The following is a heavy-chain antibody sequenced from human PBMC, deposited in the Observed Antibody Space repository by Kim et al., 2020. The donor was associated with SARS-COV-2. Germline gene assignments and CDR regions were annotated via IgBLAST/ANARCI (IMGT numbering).Heavy chain of an antibody. J-gene: IGHJ4*02. CDR1: GFTFSSYG. CDR2: ISYDGSNK. D-gene: IGHD4-17*01. CDR3: AKIGRWRDFAY. Sequence: GGSLRLSCAASGFTFSSYGIHWVRQAPGKGLEGVAVISYDGSNKYYADSVKGRFTISRDNSKNTLYLQMNSLRGEDTAVYYCAKIGRWRDFAYWGQGPLVTVSS. V-gene: IGHV3-30*18.